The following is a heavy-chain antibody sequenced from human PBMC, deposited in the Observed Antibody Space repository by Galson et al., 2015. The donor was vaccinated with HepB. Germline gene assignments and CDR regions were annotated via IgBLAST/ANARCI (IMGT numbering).Heavy chain of an antibody. CDR2: IWSDGNDK. Sequence: SLRLSCAASGFTFSSYGMYWVRQAPGKGLDWVAVIWSDGNDKYYDDSVKGRFTISRDNSKNTVYLQMNSLRAEDTAVYYCAKADSQRSGYLDYWGQGSLVTVSS. V-gene: IGHV3-33*06. CDR3: AKADSQRSGYLDY. J-gene: IGHJ4*02. CDR1: GFTFSSYG. D-gene: IGHD3-3*01.